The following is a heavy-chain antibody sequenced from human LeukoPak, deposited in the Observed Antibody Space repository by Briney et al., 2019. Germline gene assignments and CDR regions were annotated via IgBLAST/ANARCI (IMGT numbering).Heavy chain of an antibody. CDR2: IYTCGSH. CDR1: GNSISSGDYY. V-gene: IGHV4-61*02. Sequence: SETLSLTCTVSGNSISSGDYYWSWIRQPAGKGLEWIGRIYTCGSHNYNPTLKIRVTISGDTSKNQFSLRLRSVTAADTAVDYCARASYSYDISGWVPFDYWGQGTLVTVSS. CDR3: ARASYSYDISGWVPFDY. D-gene: IGHD3-22*01. J-gene: IGHJ4*02.